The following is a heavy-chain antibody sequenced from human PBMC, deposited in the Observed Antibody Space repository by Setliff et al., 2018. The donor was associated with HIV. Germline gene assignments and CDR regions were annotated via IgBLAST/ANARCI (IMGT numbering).Heavy chain of an antibody. V-gene: IGHV3-11*04. Sequence: PGGSLRLSCAASGFTFSDYYMNWIRQAPGKGLEWVSYISSSGNNIYYADSAKGRFTISRDNAKNSLYLQMNSLRAEDTAVYCCARDGNYYYYYMDVWGKGTTVTVSS. CDR2: ISSSGNNI. CDR1: GFTFSDYY. D-gene: IGHD1-26*01. J-gene: IGHJ6*03. CDR3: ARDGNYYYYYMDV.